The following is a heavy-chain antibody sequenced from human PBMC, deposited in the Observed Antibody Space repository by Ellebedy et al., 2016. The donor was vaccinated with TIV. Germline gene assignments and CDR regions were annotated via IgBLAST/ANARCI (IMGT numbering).Heavy chain of an antibody. D-gene: IGHD4-23*01. Sequence: SGPTLVKPTETLTLTCTVSGFSLSNARMGVSWIRQPPGKALEWLAHIFSNDEKYYSTSLKSRLTISKDTSKSQVVLTMTNMDPVDTATYYCARIDYGGNSVYPYYYYGMDVWGQGTTVTVSS. CDR3: ARIDYGGNSVYPYYYYGMDV. J-gene: IGHJ6*02. V-gene: IGHV2-26*01. CDR1: GFSLSNARMG. CDR2: IFSNDEK.